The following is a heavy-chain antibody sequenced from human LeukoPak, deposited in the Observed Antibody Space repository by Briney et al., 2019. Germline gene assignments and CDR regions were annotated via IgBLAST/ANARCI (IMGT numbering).Heavy chain of an antibody. CDR3: ARGVWELQLIDY. J-gene: IGHJ4*02. V-gene: IGHV4-61*02. CDR2: IYTSGST. D-gene: IGHD3-16*01. CDR1: GGSISNGSYY. Sequence: SETLSLTCTVSGGSISNGSYYWSWIRQPAGKGLEWIGRIYTSGSTNYNPSLKSRVTISVDTSKNQFSLKLSSVTAADTAVYYCARGVWELQLIDYWGQGTLVTVSS.